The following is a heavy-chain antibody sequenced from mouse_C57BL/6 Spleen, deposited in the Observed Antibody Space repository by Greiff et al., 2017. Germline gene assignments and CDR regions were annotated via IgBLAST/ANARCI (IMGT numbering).Heavy chain of an antibody. CDR3: TTFTTVVGDY. D-gene: IGHD1-1*01. CDR2: IDPENGDT. V-gene: IGHV14-4*01. J-gene: IGHJ2*01. CDR1: GFNIKDDY. Sequence: EVQGVESGAELVRPGASVKLSCTASGFNIKDDYMHWVKQRPEQGLEWIGWIDPENGDTEYASKFQGKATITADTSSNTAYLQLSSLTSEDTAVYYCTTFTTVVGDYWGQGTTLTVSS.